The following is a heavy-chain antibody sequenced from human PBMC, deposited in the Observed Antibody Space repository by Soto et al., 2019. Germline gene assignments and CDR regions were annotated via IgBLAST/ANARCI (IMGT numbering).Heavy chain of an antibody. CDR3: AKDTYYDDSSGYYVFDS. V-gene: IGHV3-30*18. J-gene: IGHJ4*02. D-gene: IGHD3-22*01. CDR2: ISYDGRNR. CDR1: GFVFSSYG. Sequence: QVQLVESGGGVVQPGRSLRLSCAASGFVFSSYGIHWVRQAPGKGLEWVAGISYDGRNRYYTDSVKGRFTISRDNSMNTLYLQMNSLRAEDTAVYYCAKDTYYDDSSGYYVFDSWGQVTLGTVSS.